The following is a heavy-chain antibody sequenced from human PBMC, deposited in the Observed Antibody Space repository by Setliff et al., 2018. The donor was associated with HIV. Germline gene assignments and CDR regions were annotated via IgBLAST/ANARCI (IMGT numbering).Heavy chain of an antibody. CDR2: INPNSGGT. Sequence: ASVKVSCKASGYTFTAYYMHWVRQAPGQGLEWMGRINPNSGGTNYAPKFQGRVTMTRDTSISTAYMELSRLRSDDTAVYYCASKVHCTNGVCLDAFDIWGQGTMVTVSS. D-gene: IGHD2-8*01. CDR3: ASKVHCTNGVCLDAFDI. V-gene: IGHV1-2*06. J-gene: IGHJ3*02. CDR1: GYTFTAYY.